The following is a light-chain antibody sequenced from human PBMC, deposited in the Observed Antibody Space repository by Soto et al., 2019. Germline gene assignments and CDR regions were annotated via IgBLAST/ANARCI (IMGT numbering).Light chain of an antibody. V-gene: IGKV1-13*02. Sequence: AIQLTQSPSSLSASVGDTVTITCRASQGISNALAWYQQIPGKPPKLLIYDASTLESGVPSRFSGSGSGTNFPLTISSLQPEDFAPYSCPQSNVFPTCAQGTGLEIK. CDR1: QGISNA. J-gene: IGKJ5*01. CDR2: DAS. CDR3: PQSNVFPT.